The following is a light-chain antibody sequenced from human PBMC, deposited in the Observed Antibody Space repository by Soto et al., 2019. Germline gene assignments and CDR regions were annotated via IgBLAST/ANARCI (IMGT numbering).Light chain of an antibody. CDR3: QHHNSFPFT. CDR1: QSVSTW. Sequence: DIQMTQSPPTLSASVGDRVTLTCRASQSVSTWLAWYQQKPGKAPKVLIYQASSLESGIPSRFSGSGSGTEFTLTISSLQPDDFATYYCQHHNSFPFTFGGGTKVEIK. J-gene: IGKJ4*01. V-gene: IGKV1-5*03. CDR2: QAS.